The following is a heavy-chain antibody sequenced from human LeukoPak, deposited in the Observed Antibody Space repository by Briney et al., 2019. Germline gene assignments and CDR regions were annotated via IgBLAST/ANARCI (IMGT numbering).Heavy chain of an antibody. J-gene: IGHJ4*02. Sequence: ASVKVSCKASGYTFTGYYMHWVRQAPGQGLEWMGWINPNSGGTNYAQKFQGRVTMTRDTAIGTAYMELSRLRSDDTAVYYCARGLYGSGNYYSDYWGQGTLVTVSS. CDR3: ARGLYGSGNYYSDY. CDR2: INPNSGGT. D-gene: IGHD3-10*01. V-gene: IGHV1-2*02. CDR1: GYTFTGYY.